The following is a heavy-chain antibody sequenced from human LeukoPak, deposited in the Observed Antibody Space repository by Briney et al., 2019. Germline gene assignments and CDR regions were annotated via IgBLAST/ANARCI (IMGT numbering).Heavy chain of an antibody. V-gene: IGHV3-7*01. Sequence: GGSLRPSCAASGFTFSSYWMSWVRQAPGKGLEWVANTKQDGSGKHYVDSVRGRFAISRDNAKNSLYLQMNSLRAEDTAVYYCARDGGSGYAYDYWGQGTQVTVSS. CDR2: TKQDGSGK. CDR3: ARDGGSGYAYDY. J-gene: IGHJ4*02. CDR1: GFTFSSYW. D-gene: IGHD5-12*01.